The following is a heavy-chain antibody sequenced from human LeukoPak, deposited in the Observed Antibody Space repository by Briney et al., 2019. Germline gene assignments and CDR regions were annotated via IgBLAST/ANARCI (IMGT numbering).Heavy chain of an antibody. CDR1: GFTFSSYA. D-gene: IGHD2-2*01. V-gene: IGHV3-30*02. Sequence: QPGRSLRLSCAASGFTFSSYAMHWVRQAPGKGLEWVAFIRYDGSNKYYADSVKGRFTISRDNSKNTLYLQMNSLRAEDTAVYYCAKGPEDVYCSSTGCYRNWFDPWGQGTLVTVSS. CDR3: AKGPEDVYCSSTGCYRNWFDP. J-gene: IGHJ5*02. CDR2: IRYDGSNK.